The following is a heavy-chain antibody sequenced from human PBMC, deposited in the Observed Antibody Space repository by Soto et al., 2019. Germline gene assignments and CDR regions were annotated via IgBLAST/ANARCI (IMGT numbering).Heavy chain of an antibody. J-gene: IGHJ4*02. CDR3: ARRVLTGGNFDS. D-gene: IGHD3-16*01. Sequence: EVQLLESGGGLVQPGGSLRLSCAASGFTFSDYAMSWVRQAPGKGLEWVSAIGITAGSTHYADSVQGRFSISRDNSESTLYLQMNSLRDEDTAIYYCARRVLTGGNFDSWGQGTLVTVSS. CDR1: GFTFSDYA. CDR2: IGITAGST. V-gene: IGHV3-23*01.